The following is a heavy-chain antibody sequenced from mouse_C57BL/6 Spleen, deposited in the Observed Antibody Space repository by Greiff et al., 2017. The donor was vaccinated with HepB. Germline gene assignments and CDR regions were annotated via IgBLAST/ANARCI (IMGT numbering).Heavy chain of an antibody. CDR2: IYPGNSDT. V-gene: IGHV1-5*01. J-gene: IGHJ2*01. CDR1: GYTFTSYW. CDR3: TGYGSSSYYFDD. Sequence: EVQLQQSGTVLARPGASVKMSCKTSGYTFTSYWMHWVKQRPGQGLEWIGAIYPGNSDTSYNQKFKGKAKLTAVTSASTAYMELSSLTNEDSAVYYCTGYGSSSYYFDDWGQGTTLTVAS. D-gene: IGHD1-1*01.